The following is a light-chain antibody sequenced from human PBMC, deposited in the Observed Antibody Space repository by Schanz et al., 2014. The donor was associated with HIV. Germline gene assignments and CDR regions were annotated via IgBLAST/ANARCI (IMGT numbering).Light chain of an antibody. V-gene: IGKV1-8*01. CDR2: AAS. Sequence: AIRITQSPSSLSASTGDRVTITCRASQGISSYLAWYQQKPGKAPKLLIYAASTLQSGVPSRFSGSGSGTDFTLTVTNLQPEDFATYYCQQYRSYPWTFGQGTNVDI. J-gene: IGKJ1*01. CDR3: QQYRSYPWT. CDR1: QGISSY.